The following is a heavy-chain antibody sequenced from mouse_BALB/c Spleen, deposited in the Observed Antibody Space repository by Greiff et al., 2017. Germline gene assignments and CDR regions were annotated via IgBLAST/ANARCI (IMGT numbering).Heavy chain of an antibody. J-gene: IGHJ4*01. CDR2: ISSGGSYT. D-gene: IGHD2-14*01. V-gene: IGHV5-6*03. Sequence: EVKVEESGGGLVQPGGSMKLSCVASGFTFSSYGMSWVRQTPDKRLEWVATISSGGSYTYYPDSVKGRFTISRDNAKNTLYLQMSSLKSEDTAMYYCARVYRYDDYYAMDYWGQGTSVTVSS. CDR1: GFTFSSYG. CDR3: ARVYRYDDYYAMDY.